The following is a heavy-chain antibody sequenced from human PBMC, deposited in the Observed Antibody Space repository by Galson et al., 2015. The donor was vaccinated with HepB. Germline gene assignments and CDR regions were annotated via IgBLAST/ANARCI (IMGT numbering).Heavy chain of an antibody. V-gene: IGHV3-30*18. CDR2: ISYDGSNK. Sequence: SLRLSCAASGFTFSSYGMHWVRQAPGKGLEWVAVISYDGSNKYYADSVKGRFTISRDNSKNTLYLQMNSLRAEDTAVYYCAKDKGLAAGDAFDIWGQGTMVTVSS. J-gene: IGHJ3*02. CDR1: GFTFSSYG. CDR3: AKDKGLAAGDAFDI.